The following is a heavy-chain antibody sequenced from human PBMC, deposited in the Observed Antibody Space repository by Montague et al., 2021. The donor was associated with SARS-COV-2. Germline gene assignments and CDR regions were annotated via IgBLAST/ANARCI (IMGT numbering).Heavy chain of an antibody. CDR2: MYYSGST. CDR3: GRVISSATSNPFDC. CDR1: GGPISRSSYY. Sequence: SETLSLTCSVSGGPISRSSYYWGWIRQPPGKGLEWIGAMYYSGSTWLNPSLKSRVTISVDTSKNQLSLNLRSVTAADTAVYFCGRVISSATSNPFDCWGPGTLVTVSS. V-gene: IGHV4-39*07. D-gene: IGHD2-15*01. J-gene: IGHJ4*02.